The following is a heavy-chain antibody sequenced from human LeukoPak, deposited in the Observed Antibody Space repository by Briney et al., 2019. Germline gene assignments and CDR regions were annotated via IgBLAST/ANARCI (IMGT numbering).Heavy chain of an antibody. CDR1: GFTDSSNY. CDR3: ARDTYSNYFDY. D-gene: IGHD6-13*01. CDR2: IYSGGST. Sequence: GGSLRLSCAASGFTDSSNYMSWVRQAPGKGLEWVSDIYSGGSTYYADSVKGRFTISRDNSKNTLYLQMNSLRAEDTAVYYCARDTYSNYFDYWGQGTLVTVSS. J-gene: IGHJ4*02. V-gene: IGHV3-53*01.